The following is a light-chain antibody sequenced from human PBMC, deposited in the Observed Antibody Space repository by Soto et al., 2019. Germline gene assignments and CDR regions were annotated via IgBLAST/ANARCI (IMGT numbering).Light chain of an antibody. CDR1: QSVKTF. Sequence: EIVLTQSPATLSLSPGEIATLSCSASQSVKTFLVWYQQRPGQAPRLVIYDSTLRANGVPDRFGGSRSGTEFTLTINSLEPEDFAVYYCQQRNVWPPITFGQGTRLEIK. CDR2: DST. J-gene: IGKJ5*01. CDR3: QQRNVWPPIT. V-gene: IGKV3-11*01.